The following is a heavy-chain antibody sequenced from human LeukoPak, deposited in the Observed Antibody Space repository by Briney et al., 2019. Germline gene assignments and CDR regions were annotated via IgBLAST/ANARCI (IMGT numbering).Heavy chain of an antibody. CDR3: ARDPEEGVYYYMDV. CDR1: GFTVSSNS. J-gene: IGHJ6*03. CDR2: INWNGGST. Sequence: GGSLRLSCTVSGFTVSSNSMSWVRQAPGKGLEWVSGINWNGGSTGYADSVKGRFTISRDNAKNSLYLQMNSLRAEDTALYYCARDPEEGVYYYMDVWGKGTTVTVSS. D-gene: IGHD3-10*01. V-gene: IGHV3-20*04.